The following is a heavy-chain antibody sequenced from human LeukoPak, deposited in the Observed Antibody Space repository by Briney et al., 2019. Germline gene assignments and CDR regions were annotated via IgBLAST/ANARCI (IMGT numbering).Heavy chain of an antibody. CDR3: ARVTGYIVEDYFDY. J-gene: IGHJ4*02. D-gene: IGHD3-22*01. CDR1: GGSISSYY. V-gene: IGHV4-59*01. CDR2: IYYSGST. Sequence: PSETLSLTCSVSGGSISSYYWSWIRQPPGKGLEWIGYIYYSGSTNYNPSLKSRVTISVDTSKNQFSLRLSSVTAADTAVYYCARVTGYIVEDYFDYWGRGTLVTVSS.